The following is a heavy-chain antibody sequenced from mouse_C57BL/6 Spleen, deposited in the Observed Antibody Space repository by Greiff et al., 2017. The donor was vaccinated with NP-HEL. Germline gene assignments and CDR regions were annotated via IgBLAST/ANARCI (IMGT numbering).Heavy chain of an antibody. CDR1: GYTFTDYY. J-gene: IGHJ4*01. V-gene: IGHV1-76*01. CDR3: ASPLAMDY. CDR2: IYPGSGNT. Sequence: VMLVESGAELVRPGASVKLSCKASGYTFTDYYRNWVKQRPGRGLEWIARIYPGSGNTYYNEKFKGKATLTAEKSSSTAYMQLSSLTSEDSAVYFCASPLAMDYWGQGTSVTVSS.